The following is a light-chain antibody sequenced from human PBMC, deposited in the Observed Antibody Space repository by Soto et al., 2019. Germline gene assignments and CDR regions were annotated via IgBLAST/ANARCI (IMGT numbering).Light chain of an antibody. CDR1: QSVRTN. CDR3: QHYHNWPWT. V-gene: IGKV3-15*01. CDR2: AAS. Sequence: EIVMTQSPATLSVSPGERATLSCRASQSVRTNLAWYQQKPGQAPTLLIYAASTRATGIPARFSGSGSGTEFTLTISSLQSEDFAVYYCQHYHNWPWTFGQGTKVEI. J-gene: IGKJ1*01.